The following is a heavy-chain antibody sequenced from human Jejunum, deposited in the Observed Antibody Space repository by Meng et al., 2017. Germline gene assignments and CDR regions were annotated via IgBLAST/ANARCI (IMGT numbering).Heavy chain of an antibody. D-gene: IGHD2-15*01. Sequence: GESLKISCKGSGYTFTNYWIAWVRQMPGKGLEYMGIIHPGDSNIKYSPSFQGQVTMSADMSITTAYLQWSSLKASDTAMYYCARLGYCSGDTCYSYYTNWGQGTLVTVSS. V-gene: IGHV5-51*01. J-gene: IGHJ4*02. CDR1: GYTFTNYW. CDR2: IHPGDSNI. CDR3: ARLGYCSGDTCYSYYTN.